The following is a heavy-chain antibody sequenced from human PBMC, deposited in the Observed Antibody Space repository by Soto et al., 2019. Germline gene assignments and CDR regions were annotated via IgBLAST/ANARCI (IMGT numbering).Heavy chain of an antibody. J-gene: IGHJ6*02. CDR1: GYPFTNSG. Sequence: QVQLVQSGAEVKKPGASVTVSCKASGYPFTNSGINWVRQAPGQGLEWLGWISTDNGNTNYAQHLQGRVSMTTDTDTSTAYMDLRSMRSDDTAVYYCAREQGITTFGVYSMYYYGMDVWGQGTTVTVSS. CDR2: ISTDNGNT. CDR3: AREQGITTFGVYSMYYYGMDV. D-gene: IGHD3-3*01. V-gene: IGHV1-18*01.